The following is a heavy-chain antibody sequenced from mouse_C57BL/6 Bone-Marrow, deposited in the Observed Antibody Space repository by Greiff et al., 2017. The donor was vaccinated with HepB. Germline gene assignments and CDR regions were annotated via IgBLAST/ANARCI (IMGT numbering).Heavy chain of an antibody. CDR1: GYTFTNYW. J-gene: IGHJ3*01. CDR3: ARGDGYDWFAY. Sequence: VQLQQSGAELVRPGTSVKMSCKASGYTFTNYWIGWAKQRPGHGLEWIGDIYPGGGYTNYNEKFKGKATLTADKSSSTAYMQFSSLTSEDSAIYYGARGDGYDWFAYWGQGTLVTVSA. D-gene: IGHD2-2*01. CDR2: IYPGGGYT. V-gene: IGHV1-63*01.